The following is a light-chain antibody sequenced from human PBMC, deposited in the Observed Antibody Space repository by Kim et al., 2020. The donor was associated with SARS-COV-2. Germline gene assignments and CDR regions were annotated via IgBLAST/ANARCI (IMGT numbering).Light chain of an antibody. CDR2: RDS. J-gene: IGLJ3*02. V-gene: IGLV3-9*01. CDR3: QVWDSSTASWV. Sequence: ALGQTARITCGGNNSGSKNVHWYQQKPGQAPVLVIYRDSNRPSGIPERFSGSNSGNTATLTISRAQAGDEADYYCQVWDSSTASWVFGGGTKLTVL. CDR1: NSGSKN.